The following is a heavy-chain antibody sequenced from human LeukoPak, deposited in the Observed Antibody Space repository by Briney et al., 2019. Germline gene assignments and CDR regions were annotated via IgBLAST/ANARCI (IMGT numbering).Heavy chain of an antibody. CDR2: IYYSGTS. CDR1: GGSISSGDYY. V-gene: IGHV4-30-4*08. Sequence: SETLSLTCTVSGGSISSGDYYWSWIRQPPGKGLEWIGFIYYSGTSYYNPSLKSRLTISVDTSKNQFSLKLSSVTAADTAVYYCATYMTTDQYLDFWGQGTLVTVSS. CDR3: ATYMTTDQYLDF. D-gene: IGHD4-11*01. J-gene: IGHJ4*02.